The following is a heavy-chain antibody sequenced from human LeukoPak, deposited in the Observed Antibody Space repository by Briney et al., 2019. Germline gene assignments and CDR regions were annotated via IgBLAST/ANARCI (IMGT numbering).Heavy chain of an antibody. J-gene: IGHJ3*02. CDR3: ASLSGYYYGSGSPPDAFDI. D-gene: IGHD3-10*01. V-gene: IGHV4-30-2*01. CDR2: IYQSGST. Sequence: PSETLSLTCTVSGGSTSSGGNYWNWIRQPPGKGLEWIGNIYQSGSTYYNPSLKSRVTISVDKSKNQFSLKLSSVTAADTAVYYCASLSGYYYGSGSPPDAFDIWGQGTMVTVSS. CDR1: GGSTSSGGNY.